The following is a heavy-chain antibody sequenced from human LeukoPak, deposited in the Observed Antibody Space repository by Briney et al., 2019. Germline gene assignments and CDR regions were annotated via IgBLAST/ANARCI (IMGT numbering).Heavy chain of an antibody. D-gene: IGHD3-16*01. CDR1: GGSISSGGYY. Sequence: PSQTLSLTCTVSGGSISSGGYYWSWIRQHPGKGLEWIGYIYYSGSTYYNPSLKSRVTISVDTSKNQFSLKLSSVTAADPAVYYCARALIARPTAGFFDYWGQGTLVTVSS. CDR3: ARALIARPTAGFFDY. CDR2: IYYSGST. V-gene: IGHV4-31*03. J-gene: IGHJ4*02.